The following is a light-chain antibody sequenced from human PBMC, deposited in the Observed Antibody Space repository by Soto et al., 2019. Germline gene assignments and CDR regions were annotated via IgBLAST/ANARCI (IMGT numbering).Light chain of an antibody. CDR1: QGIASY. J-gene: IGKJ4*01. CDR3: QQLNSYPLP. V-gene: IGKV1-9*01. CDR2: AAS. Sequence: IQLTQSPSSLSASVGDRVTIACRASQGIASYLAWYQQKPGKAPKLLISAASTLQSGVPSRFSGSGSGTDFTLTISSLQPEDFATYYCQQLNSYPLPFGGGTKVEIK.